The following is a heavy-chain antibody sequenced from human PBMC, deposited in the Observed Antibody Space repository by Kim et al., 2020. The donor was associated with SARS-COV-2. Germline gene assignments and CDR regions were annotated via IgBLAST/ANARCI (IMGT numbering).Heavy chain of an antibody. J-gene: IGHJ5*02. D-gene: IGHD3-9*01. CDR1: GGSISSGGYY. Sequence: SETLSLTCTVSGGSISSGGYYWSWIRQHPGKGLEWIGYIYYSGNTYYNPSLKSRVTISVDTSKNQFSLKLSSVTAADTAVYYCARYYDILTGYFRWFDPWGQGTLVTVSS. CDR3: ARYYDILTGYFRWFDP. V-gene: IGHV4-31*03. CDR2: IYYSGNT.